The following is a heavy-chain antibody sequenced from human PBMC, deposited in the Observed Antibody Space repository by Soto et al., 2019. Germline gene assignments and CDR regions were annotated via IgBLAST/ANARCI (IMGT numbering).Heavy chain of an antibody. CDR2: IYYSGST. D-gene: IGHD3-16*02. CDR1: GGSISSSSYY. V-gene: IGHV4-39*01. Sequence: SETLSLTCTVSGGSISSSSYYWGWIRQPPGKGLEWIGSIYYSGSTYYNPSLKSRVTISVDTSKNQFSLKLSSVTAADTAVYYCARRGIMITFGGVIAKTYFDYWGQGTLVTVSS. CDR3: ARRGIMITFGGVIAKTYFDY. J-gene: IGHJ4*02.